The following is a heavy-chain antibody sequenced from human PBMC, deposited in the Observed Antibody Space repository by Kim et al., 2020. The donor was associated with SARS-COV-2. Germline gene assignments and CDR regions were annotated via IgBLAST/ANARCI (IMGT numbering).Heavy chain of an antibody. V-gene: IGHV3-23*03. Sequence: GGSLRLSCAASGFTFSSNAVSWARQAPGKGPEWVSVTYGGDTTYYADSVKGRFTISRDNSKNTLYLQMNSLRAEDTAAYYCVKDVDYWGQGTLVTASS. J-gene: IGHJ4*02. CDR1: GFTFSSNA. CDR2: TYGGDTT. CDR3: VKDVDY.